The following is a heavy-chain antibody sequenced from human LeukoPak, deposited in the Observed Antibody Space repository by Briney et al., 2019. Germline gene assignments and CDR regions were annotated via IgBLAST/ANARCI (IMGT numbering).Heavy chain of an antibody. J-gene: IGHJ4*02. D-gene: IGHD3-3*01. CDR2: IRYDGSNK. CDR1: RFTVIGSG. Sequence: PSGSLRLSCSASRFTVIGSGMHWVRPGQGQGLEGVSFIRYDGSNKYYTDPVRGRLTISRDNSKNTLYLKMDSLRAEDTAVYYCARDYDFWSGYYSPTRGYFGYWGQGTLVTVSS. CDR3: ARDYDFWSGYYSPTRGYFGY. V-gene: IGHV3-30*02.